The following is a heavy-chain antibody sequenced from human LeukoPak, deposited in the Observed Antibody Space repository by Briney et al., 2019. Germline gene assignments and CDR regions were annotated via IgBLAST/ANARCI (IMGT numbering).Heavy chain of an antibody. V-gene: IGHV4-39*02. CDR2: IYYSGST. CDR3: ARGQTRFYYYYGMDV. CDR1: GGSVSSGGHY. J-gene: IGHJ6*02. Sequence: PSETLSLTCIVSGGSVSSGGHYWGWIRQPPGKGLEWIGSIYYSGSTYYNPSLNNRVTIFIDMSKNQFSLRLSSVTAADTAVYYCARGQTRFYYYYGMDVWGQGTTVTVSS. D-gene: IGHD4-23*01.